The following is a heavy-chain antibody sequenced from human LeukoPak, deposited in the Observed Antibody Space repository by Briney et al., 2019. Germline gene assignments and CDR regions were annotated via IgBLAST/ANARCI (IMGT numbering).Heavy chain of an antibody. Sequence: SVKVSCKASGGTFSSYAISWVRQAPGQGLEWMGGIIPIFGTANYAQKFQGRVTMTRNTSISTAYMELSSLRSEDTAVYYCARGRRGLRYFDWLLYTPVYFDYWGQGTLVTVSS. CDR1: GGTFSSYA. CDR3: ARGRRGLRYFDWLLYTPVYFDY. V-gene: IGHV1-69*05. J-gene: IGHJ4*02. D-gene: IGHD3-9*01. CDR2: IIPIFGTA.